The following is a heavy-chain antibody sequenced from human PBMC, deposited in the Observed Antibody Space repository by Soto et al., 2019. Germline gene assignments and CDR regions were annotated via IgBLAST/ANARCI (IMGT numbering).Heavy chain of an antibody. CDR3: ARDRSSGWYRGYFDY. D-gene: IGHD6-19*01. V-gene: IGHV3-7*01. CDR1: GFTFSSYG. J-gene: IGHJ4*02. Sequence: GGSLRLSCTASGFTFSSYGMSWVRQAPGKGLEWVANIKQDGSEKYYVDSVKGRFTISRDNAKNSLYLQMNSLRAEDTAVDYCARDRSSGWYRGYFDYWGQGTLVTVSS. CDR2: IKQDGSEK.